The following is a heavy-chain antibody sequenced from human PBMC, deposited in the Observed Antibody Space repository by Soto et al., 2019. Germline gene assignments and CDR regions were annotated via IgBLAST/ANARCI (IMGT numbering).Heavy chain of an antibody. V-gene: IGHV3-30-3*01. J-gene: IGHJ6*02. CDR1: GFTFSSYA. Sequence: QVQLVESGGGVVQPGRSLRLSCAASGFTFSSYAMHWVRQAPGKGLEWVAVISYDGSNTYFADSVKGRFTISRDKSKNTLYMQMNSLRAEDTAVNYCARDLGAYSSSGRYYYGMDVWGQGTTVTVSS. CDR2: ISYDGSNT. CDR3: ARDLGAYSSSGRYYYGMDV. D-gene: IGHD6-13*01.